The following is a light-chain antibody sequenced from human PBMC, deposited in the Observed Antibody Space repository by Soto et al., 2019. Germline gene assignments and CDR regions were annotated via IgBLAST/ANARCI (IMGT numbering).Light chain of an antibody. CDR1: EGVGLK. CDR2: DAS. J-gene: IGKJ1*01. CDR3: QHYSDSPT. V-gene: IGKV3-15*01. Sequence: ELVMTQSPATLSVSPGERVTLSCRASEGVGLKLAWYQLKPGLPPRLLFYDASTRATGLPARFSGSGAGTEFTLSISSLQSEDFATYYCQHYSDSPTFGQGTKVDIK.